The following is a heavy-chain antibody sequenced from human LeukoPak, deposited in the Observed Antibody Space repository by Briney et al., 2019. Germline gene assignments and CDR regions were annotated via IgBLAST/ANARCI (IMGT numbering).Heavy chain of an antibody. V-gene: IGHV3-7*03. CDR1: GFTFSSYW. CDR2: IKQDGSEK. D-gene: IGHD2-2*01. CDR3: ARFLGYCSSTSCPAAFDI. J-gene: IGHJ3*02. Sequence: GGSLRLSCAASGFTFSSYWMSWVRQAPGKGLEWVANIKQDGSEKYYVDSVKGRFTISRDNAKNSLNLQMNSLRAEDTAVYYCARFLGYCSSTSCPAAFDIWGQGTMVTVSS.